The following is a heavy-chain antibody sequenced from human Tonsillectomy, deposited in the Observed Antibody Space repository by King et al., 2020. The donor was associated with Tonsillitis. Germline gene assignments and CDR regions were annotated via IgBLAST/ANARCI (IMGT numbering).Heavy chain of an antibody. CDR3: AREYCSGGSCYRAFWFDP. D-gene: IGHD2-15*01. CDR1: GFTFSSYS. J-gene: IGHJ5*02. CDR2: ISSSSSYI. V-gene: IGHV3-21*01. Sequence: QLVQSGGGLVKPGGSLRLSCAASGFTFSSYSMNWVRQAPGKGLEWGSPISSSSSYIYYADSVKGRFTISRDNAKNSLYLQMNSLRAGDTAVYYCAREYCSGGSCYRAFWFDPWGQGTLVTVSS.